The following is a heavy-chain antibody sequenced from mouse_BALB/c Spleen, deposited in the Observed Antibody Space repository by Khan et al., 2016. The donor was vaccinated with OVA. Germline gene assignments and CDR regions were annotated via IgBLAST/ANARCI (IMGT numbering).Heavy chain of an antibody. D-gene: IGHD1-2*01. CDR3: ASLRLRVDY. J-gene: IGHJ4*01. CDR2: INPSSGYI. V-gene: IGHV1-4*02. Sequence: QVQLQQSAAELARPGASVKMSCKASGYSFTTYTIHWVKQRPGQGLEWIGNINPSSGYIEYNQKFKDKTTLTADKSSSTAYMQLSSLTSEGSAVYYCASLRLRVDYWGQGTSVTVSS. CDR1: GYSFTTYT.